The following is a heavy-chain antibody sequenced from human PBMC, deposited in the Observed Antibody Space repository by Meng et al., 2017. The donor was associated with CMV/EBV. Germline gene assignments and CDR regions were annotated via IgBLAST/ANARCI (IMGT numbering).Heavy chain of an antibody. CDR3: ASGLYSSPAYYYYGMDV. CDR2: ISSNGGST. V-gene: IGHV3-64*02. Sequence: GESLKISCAASGFTFSSYAMHWVRQAPGKGLEYVSSISSNGGSTYYADSVKGRFPISRDNSKNTLYLQVGSLRAEDMAVYYCASGLYSSPAYYYYGMDVWGQGTTVTVSS. D-gene: IGHD6-13*01. J-gene: IGHJ6*02. CDR1: GFTFSSYA.